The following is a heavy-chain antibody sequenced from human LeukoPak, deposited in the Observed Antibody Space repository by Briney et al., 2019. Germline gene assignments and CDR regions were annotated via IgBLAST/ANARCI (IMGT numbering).Heavy chain of an antibody. Sequence: PGGPLRLSCTVSGFTFSTYAMSWVRQDPGKGLEWVSGISGNSIGKYYADSVKGRFTISRDNPKNTLYLQMNSLRGEDTAIYYCATRQEYCGGDCFTWFDPWGQGALVTVSS. J-gene: IGHJ5*02. D-gene: IGHD2-21*01. V-gene: IGHV3-23*01. CDR1: GFTFSTYA. CDR2: ISGNSIGK. CDR3: ATRQEYCGGDCFTWFDP.